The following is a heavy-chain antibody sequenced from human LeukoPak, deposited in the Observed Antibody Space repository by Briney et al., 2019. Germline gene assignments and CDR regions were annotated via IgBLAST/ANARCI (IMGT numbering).Heavy chain of an antibody. CDR2: FDPEDGET. CDR1: GYTLTELS. D-gene: IGHD6-19*01. V-gene: IGHV1-24*01. Sequence: GAPVKVSCKVSGYTLTELSMYWVRQAPGKGLEWMGGFDPEDGETIYAQKFQGRVTMTEDTSTDTAYMELSSLRSEDTAVYYCATVIAASIAVAGIPFDYWGQGTLVTVSS. J-gene: IGHJ4*02. CDR3: ATVIAASIAVAGIPFDY.